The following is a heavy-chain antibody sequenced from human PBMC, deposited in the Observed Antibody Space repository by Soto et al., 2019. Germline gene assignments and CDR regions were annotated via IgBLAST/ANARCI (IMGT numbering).Heavy chain of an antibody. CDR3: ARDGGVWAYGDYIYPPLY. V-gene: IGHV3-48*01. J-gene: IGHJ4*02. CDR2: ISSSSSTI. Sequence: EVQLVESGGGLVQPGGSLRLSCAASGFTFSSYSMNWVRQAPGKGLEWVSYISSSSSTIYYADSVKGRFTISRDNAKNSLYLQRNSLRAEDTAVYYCARDGGVWAYGDYIYPPLYWGQGTLVTVSS. D-gene: IGHD4-17*01. CDR1: GFTFSSYS.